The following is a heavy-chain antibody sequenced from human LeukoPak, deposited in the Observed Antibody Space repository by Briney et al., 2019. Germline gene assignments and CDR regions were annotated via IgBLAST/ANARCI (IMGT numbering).Heavy chain of an antibody. D-gene: IGHD6-13*01. CDR1: GFTFSSYA. CDR3: ARPASSSWLDVYYYYYMDV. Sequence: PGGSLRLSCAASGFTFSSYAMHWVRQAPGKGLEYVSAISSNGGSTYYANSVKGRFTISRDNSKNTLYLQMGSLRAEDMAVYYCARPASSSWLDVYYYYYMDVWGKGTTVTVSS. V-gene: IGHV3-64*01. CDR2: ISSNGGST. J-gene: IGHJ6*03.